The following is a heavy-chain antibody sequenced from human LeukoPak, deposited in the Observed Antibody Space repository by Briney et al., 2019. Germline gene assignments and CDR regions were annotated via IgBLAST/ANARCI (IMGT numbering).Heavy chain of an antibody. V-gene: IGHV3-23*01. D-gene: IGHD3-22*01. CDR2: ISASGGTT. J-gene: IGHJ4*02. CDR3: AKDQIRRYYDSSH. Sequence: GGSLRLSCAASGFTFSSYAMSWVRQAPGKGQEWVSAISASGGTTYYADSVKGRFTISRDNSKNTLNLQMNSLRAEDTAVYYCAKDQIRRYYDSSHWGQGTLVTVSS. CDR1: GFTFSSYA.